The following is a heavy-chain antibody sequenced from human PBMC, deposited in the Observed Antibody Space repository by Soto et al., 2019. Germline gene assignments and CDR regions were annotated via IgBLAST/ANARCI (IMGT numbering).Heavy chain of an antibody. CDR1: VYTFNIYG. V-gene: IGHV1-18*01. J-gene: IGHJ4*01. Sequence: ASVKVSCTASVYTFNIYGINWVRQAPGQGLEWMGWISAFNGKTNYAQNVQGRVTMTTDTSTSTAYVELRSLRSDDTAVYYCARDRVPKSSGFFPFDYWGHGTLVTVSS. D-gene: IGHD3-22*01. CDR3: ARDRVPKSSGFFPFDY. CDR2: ISAFNGKT.